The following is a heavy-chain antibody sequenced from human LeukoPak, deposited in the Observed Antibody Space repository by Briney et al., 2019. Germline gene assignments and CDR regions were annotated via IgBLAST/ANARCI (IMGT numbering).Heavy chain of an antibody. CDR2: INPSGGST. J-gene: IGHJ4*02. CDR1: GYTFTSYY. D-gene: IGHD3-10*01. V-gene: IGHV1-46*01. Sequence: ASVKVSCKASGYTFTSYYMHWVRQAPGQGLEWMGIINPSGGSTSYAQKFQGRVTMTRDTSTSTVYMELSSLRSEDTAVYHCARDREITMVRGVIGGYFDYWGQGTLVTVSS. CDR3: ARDREITMVRGVIGGYFDY.